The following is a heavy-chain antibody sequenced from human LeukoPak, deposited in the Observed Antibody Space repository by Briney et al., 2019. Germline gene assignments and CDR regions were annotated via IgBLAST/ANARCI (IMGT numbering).Heavy chain of an antibody. Sequence: GGSLRLACAASGFTFSTYAMSWVRQAAGKWLGWVAVMRGSGGTKHYADAVTGRFHSTGANAKNTLYLEMNSLRAEDTAVYYCARRGDSSGWYHPGFDSWGQGTLVTVSS. CDR3: ARRGDSSGWYHPGFDS. D-gene: IGHD6-19*01. V-gene: IGHV3-23*01. CDR2: MRGSGGTK. J-gene: IGHJ4*02. CDR1: GFTFSTYA.